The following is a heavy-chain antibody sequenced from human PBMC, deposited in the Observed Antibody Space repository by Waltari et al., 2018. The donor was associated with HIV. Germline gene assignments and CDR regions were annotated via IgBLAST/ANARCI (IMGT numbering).Heavy chain of an antibody. CDR2: ISSSSSYI. D-gene: IGHD3-3*01. Sequence: EVQLVESGGGLVKPGGSLRLSCAASGFTFSSYSMNWVRQAPGKGLEWVSSISSSSSYIYYADSVKGRFTISRDNAKNSLYLQMNSLRAEDTAVYYCARDTSFWSSPDLDAFDIWGQGTRVTVSS. J-gene: IGHJ3*02. V-gene: IGHV3-21*01. CDR1: GFTFSSYS. CDR3: ARDTSFWSSPDLDAFDI.